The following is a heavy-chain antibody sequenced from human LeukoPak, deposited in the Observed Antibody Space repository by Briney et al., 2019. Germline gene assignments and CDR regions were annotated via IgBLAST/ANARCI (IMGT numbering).Heavy chain of an antibody. Sequence: GGSLRLSCAASGFTFSSYSMNWVRQAPGKGLEWVSSISTSSSYIYYADSVKGRFTISRDNAKNSLYLQMNSLRAEDTAVYYCAKTPDYYYDSSGYYLRNYYFDYWGQGTLVTVSS. D-gene: IGHD3-22*01. V-gene: IGHV3-21*04. J-gene: IGHJ4*02. CDR2: ISTSSSYI. CDR1: GFTFSSYS. CDR3: AKTPDYYYDSSGYYLRNYYFDY.